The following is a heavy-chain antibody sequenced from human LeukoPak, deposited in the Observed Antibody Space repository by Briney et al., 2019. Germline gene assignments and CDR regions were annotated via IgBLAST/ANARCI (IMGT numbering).Heavy chain of an antibody. D-gene: IGHD6-19*01. V-gene: IGHV4-59*12. CDR3: ARAMTVRSIAVAYFDY. Sequence: PSETLSLTCTVSGGSISTYYWNWIRQPPGKELEWIGYVYYSGNTNYNPSLKSRVTISVDTSKNQFSLKLSSVTAADTAVYYCARAMTVRSIAVAYFDYWGQGTLVTVSS. J-gene: IGHJ4*02. CDR1: GGSISTYY. CDR2: VYYSGNT.